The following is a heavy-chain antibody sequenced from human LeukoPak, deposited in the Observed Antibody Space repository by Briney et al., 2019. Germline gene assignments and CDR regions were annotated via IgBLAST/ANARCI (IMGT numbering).Heavy chain of an antibody. CDR3: ARGGVYYFDY. CDR1: GFTFSRYV. V-gene: IGHV3-21*01. CDR2: ISSSSSYI. D-gene: IGHD6-6*01. Sequence: GGSLRLSCVGSGFTFSRYVMSWVRQAPGKGLEWVSSISSSSSYIYYADSVKGRFTISRDNAKNSLYLQMNSLRAEDTAVYYCARGGVYYFDYWGQGTLVTVSS. J-gene: IGHJ4*02.